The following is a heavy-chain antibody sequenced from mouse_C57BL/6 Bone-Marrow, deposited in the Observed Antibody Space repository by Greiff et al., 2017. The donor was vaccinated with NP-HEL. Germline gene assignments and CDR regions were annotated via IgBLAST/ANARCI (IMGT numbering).Heavy chain of an antibody. CDR3: ARGGLLSY. Sequence: EVQLVESGGGLVKPGGSLKLSCAASGFTFSDYGMHWVRQAPEKGLEWVAYISSGSSTIYYADTVKGRFTISRDNAKNTLFLQMTSLRSEDTAMYYCARGGLLSYWGQGTTLTVSS. V-gene: IGHV5-17*01. CDR2: ISSGSSTI. CDR1: GFTFSDYG. D-gene: IGHD2-3*01. J-gene: IGHJ2*01.